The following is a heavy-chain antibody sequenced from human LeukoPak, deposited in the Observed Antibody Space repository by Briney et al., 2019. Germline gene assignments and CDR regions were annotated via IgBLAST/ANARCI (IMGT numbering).Heavy chain of an antibody. CDR2: IHYSGRT. Sequence: SQTLSLTCTVSGGSISSGNYCSWIRQYPGRGLEWIGYIHYSGRTLYTPSLKSRLIISVDTSKNQFSLMLNSVTAADTAVYYCARSGTGGGYWGQGTLVTVSS. CDR3: ARSGTGGGY. D-gene: IGHD3/OR15-3a*01. J-gene: IGHJ4*02. V-gene: IGHV4-31*03. CDR1: GGSISSGNY.